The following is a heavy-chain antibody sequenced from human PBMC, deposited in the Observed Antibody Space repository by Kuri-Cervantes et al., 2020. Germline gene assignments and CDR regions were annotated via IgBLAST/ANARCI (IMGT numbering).Heavy chain of an antibody. D-gene: IGHD3-22*01. CDR2: IYHSGST. CDR1: GGSISSGGYS. J-gene: IGHJ4*02. V-gene: IGHV4-30-2*01. CDR3: ARYDSSGYYYDY. Sequence: LRLSCAVSGGSISSGGYSWSWIRQPPGKGLEWIGYIYHSGSTYYNPSLKSRVTISVDRSKNQFSLKLSSVTAADTAVYFCARYDSSGYYYDYWGQGTLVTVSS.